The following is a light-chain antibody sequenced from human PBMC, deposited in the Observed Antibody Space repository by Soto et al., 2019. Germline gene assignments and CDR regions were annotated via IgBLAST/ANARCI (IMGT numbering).Light chain of an antibody. Sequence: EIVMTQSPATLSVSPGERATLSCRASQSVSSNLAWYQQKPGQAPRLLIYGASTRATGIPARFSGSGSGLEFTLTISSLQSEDFAVEYCQQYNNWPPYTFGQGTKLEIK. CDR2: GAS. CDR1: QSVSSN. J-gene: IGKJ2*01. V-gene: IGKV3-15*01. CDR3: QQYNNWPPYT.